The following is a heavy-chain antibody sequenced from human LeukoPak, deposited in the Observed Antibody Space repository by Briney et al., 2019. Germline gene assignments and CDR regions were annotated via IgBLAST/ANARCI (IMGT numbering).Heavy chain of an antibody. CDR3: ARGTFCSSTSCSIDVFDI. Sequence: PGGSLRLSCAASGFTFSSYDMHWVRQATGKGLEWVSAIGTAGDTYYPGSVKGRFTISRENAKNSLYLQMNSLRAGDTAVYYCARGTFCSSTSCSIDVFDIWGQGTMVTVSS. D-gene: IGHD2-2*01. CDR2: IGTAGDT. J-gene: IGHJ3*02. CDR1: GFTFSSYD. V-gene: IGHV3-13*01.